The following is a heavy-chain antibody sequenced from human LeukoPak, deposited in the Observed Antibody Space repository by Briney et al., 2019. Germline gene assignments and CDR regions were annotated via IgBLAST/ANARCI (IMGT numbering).Heavy chain of an antibody. J-gene: IGHJ4*02. CDR2: INPNSGGT. V-gene: IGHV1-2*02. Sequence: RASVKVSCKASGYTFTGYYMHWVRQAPGQGLEWMGWINPNSGGTNYAQKFQGRVTMTRDTSISTAYMELSRLRSDNTAVYYCARGRASSAHFDYWGQGTLVTVSS. CDR1: GYTFTGYY. CDR3: ARGRASSAHFDY.